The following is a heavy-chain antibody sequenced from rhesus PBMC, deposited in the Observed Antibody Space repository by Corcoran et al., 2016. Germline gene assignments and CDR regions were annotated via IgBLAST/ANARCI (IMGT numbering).Heavy chain of an antibody. CDR3: TRRGYCSGIYCSGSGYGLDS. CDR2: ISESGVTL. D-gene: IGHD2-27*01. CDR1: GFTFSSYV. J-gene: IGHJ6*01. Sequence: DVQLVESGGGLVKPGGSLRLSCVASGFTFSSYVMHWVRQAPGKGQEWVSVISESGVTLYDEDSVKGRFTISRDNAKNSLVLQMNSLRAEDTAVYYCTRRGYCSGIYCSGSGYGLDSWGQGVVVTVSS. V-gene: IGHV3S26*01.